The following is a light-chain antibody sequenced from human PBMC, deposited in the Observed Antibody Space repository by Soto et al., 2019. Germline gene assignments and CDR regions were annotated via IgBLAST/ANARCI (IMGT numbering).Light chain of an antibody. CDR3: QQYNNWRRPT. J-gene: IGKJ4*01. V-gene: IGKV3-15*01. CDR2: RAS. CDR1: QSINSN. Sequence: ILRTQSPATLSVSPGERATLSCRASQSINSNLAWYQQKPGQAPRLLMFRASIRATGFPARLSGRGSGTEFNITISSLPSQDPAVYYCQQYNNWRRPTFGGGTKV.